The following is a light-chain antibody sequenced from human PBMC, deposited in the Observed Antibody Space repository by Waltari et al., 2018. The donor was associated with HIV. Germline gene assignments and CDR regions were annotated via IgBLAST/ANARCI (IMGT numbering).Light chain of an antibody. Sequence: EIVLTQSPATLSLSPGERANLSCRASQSVNSYLAWYQQKPGQAPRLLMYDASNRATGIPARFSGSGSGTDFTLTISSLEPEDFAVYYCQHRSNWPRTFGQGTKLEI. CDR1: QSVNSY. CDR2: DAS. V-gene: IGKV3-11*01. CDR3: QHRSNWPRT. J-gene: IGKJ2*01.